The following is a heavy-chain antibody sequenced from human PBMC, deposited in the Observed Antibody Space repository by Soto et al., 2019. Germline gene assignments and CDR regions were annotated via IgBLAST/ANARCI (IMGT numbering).Heavy chain of an antibody. Sequence: GASVKVSCKASGYTFTGYYMHWVRQAPGQGLEWMGWINPHSGGTNYAQKFQGRVTMTRDTSISTAYTELSRLRSDDTAVYYCARAEVRFLEWLLSPRCGMDDWGQGTMVTVSS. CDR2: INPHSGGT. V-gene: IGHV1-2*02. J-gene: IGHJ6*02. CDR1: GYTFTGYY. D-gene: IGHD3-3*01. CDR3: ARAEVRFLEWLLSPRCGMDD.